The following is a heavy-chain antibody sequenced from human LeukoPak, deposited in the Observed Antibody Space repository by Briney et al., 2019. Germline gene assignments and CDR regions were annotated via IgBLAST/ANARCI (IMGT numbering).Heavy chain of an antibody. CDR1: GYTFTMYF. J-gene: IGHJ4*02. D-gene: IGHD3-22*01. CDR3: AREGVGYYDSSGYRFDY. V-gene: IGHV1-46*01. CDR2: INPSGGST. Sequence: ASVTVSFKASGYTFTMYFMHWVRHAPGQGIEWMGIINPSGGSTRYVQKFQGRVTMTRDTSTSTVYMEVSSLRSEDTAVYYCAREGVGYYDSSGYRFDYWGQGTLVTVSS.